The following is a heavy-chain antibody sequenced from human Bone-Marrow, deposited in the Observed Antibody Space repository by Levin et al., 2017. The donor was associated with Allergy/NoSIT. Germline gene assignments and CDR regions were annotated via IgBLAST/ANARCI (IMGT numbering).Heavy chain of an antibody. CDR2: IYYSGST. V-gene: IGHV4-59*01. CDR1: GGSISSYY. Sequence: SQTLSLTCNVSGGSISSYYWSWIRQPPGKGLEWIGYIYYSGSTNYNPSLKSRVTISVDTSKNQFSLKLSSVTAADTAVYYCARVAVTSVFDYWGQGTLVTVSS. D-gene: IGHD4-17*01. J-gene: IGHJ4*02. CDR3: ARVAVTSVFDY.